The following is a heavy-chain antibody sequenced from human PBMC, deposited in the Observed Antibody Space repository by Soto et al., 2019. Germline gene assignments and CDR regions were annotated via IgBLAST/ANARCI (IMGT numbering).Heavy chain of an antibody. CDR1: GFTFSSYG. CDR2: IWYDGSNK. V-gene: IGHV3-33*01. CDR3: ARDGYSNYYYYGMDV. Sequence: QVQLVESGGGVVQPGRSLRLSCAASGFTFSSYGMHWVRQAPGKGLEWVAVIWYDGSNKYYADSVKGRFTISRDNSKNTLYLQMNSLRAEDTAVYYCARDGYSNYYYYGMDVWGQGTTLTVSS. D-gene: IGHD4-4*01. J-gene: IGHJ6*02.